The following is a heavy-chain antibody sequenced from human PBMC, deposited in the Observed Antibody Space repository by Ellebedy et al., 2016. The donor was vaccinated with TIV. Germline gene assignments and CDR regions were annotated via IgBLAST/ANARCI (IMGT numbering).Heavy chain of an antibody. CDR2: MNPNSGNT. Sequence: ASVKVSCKASGYTFTSYDINWVRQATGQGLEWMGWMNPNSGNTGYAQKFQGRVTMTRNTSISTAYMELSSLRSEDTAVYYCARDITMVRGHYYYYYMDVWGKGTTVTVSS. V-gene: IGHV1-8*01. CDR3: ARDITMVRGHYYYYYMDV. D-gene: IGHD3-10*01. J-gene: IGHJ6*03. CDR1: GYTFTSYD.